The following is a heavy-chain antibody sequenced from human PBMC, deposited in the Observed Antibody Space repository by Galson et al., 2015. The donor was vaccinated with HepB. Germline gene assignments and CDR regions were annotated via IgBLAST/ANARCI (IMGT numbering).Heavy chain of an antibody. CDR3: ARAGYKANGGYSHY. D-gene: IGHD3-22*01. V-gene: IGHV3-30-3*01. CDR2: ISYDGSHK. Sequence: SLRLSCAASGFTFGSYAMHWVRQAPGKGLEWVAVISYDGSHKNYADSVNGRYTISRDNSKNTLYLQVNSLQADDTAVYYCARAGYKANGGYSHYWGQGTLVTVSS. CDR1: GFTFGSYA. J-gene: IGHJ4*02.